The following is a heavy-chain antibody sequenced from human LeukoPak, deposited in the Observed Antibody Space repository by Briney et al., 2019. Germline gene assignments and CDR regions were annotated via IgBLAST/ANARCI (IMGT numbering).Heavy chain of an antibody. V-gene: IGHV3-33*01. CDR3: GRGRRRDANTFDAFDI. CDR2: IWYDGSNK. J-gene: IGHJ3*02. CDR1: GFTFITYV. D-gene: IGHD5-24*01. Sequence: SLTLSCAASGFTFITYVMHWVRQAPGKGLEWVAVIWYDGSNKYYADYVKGRFTISRDNSKNTLYLQMNSLRAEDTAVFYCGRGRRRDANTFDAFDIWGQGTMVTVSS.